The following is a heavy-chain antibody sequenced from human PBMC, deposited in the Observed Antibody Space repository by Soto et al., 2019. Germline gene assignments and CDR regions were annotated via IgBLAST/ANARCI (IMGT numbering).Heavy chain of an antibody. V-gene: IGHV3-30-3*01. Sequence: QVQLVESGGGVVQPGRSLRLSCAASGFTFRSYAMRWVRQAPGTGLECVAVISYDGSNKFYRDYVKGQVTISRDNSKNTMYLQIDSLRYEDAAVYYCARGEREDIAVVIGVRPGEYGVDVWGQGTTVTVSS. CDR1: GFTFRSYA. CDR2: ISYDGSNK. J-gene: IGHJ6*02. CDR3: ARGEREDIAVVIGVRPGEYGVDV. D-gene: IGHD2-15*01.